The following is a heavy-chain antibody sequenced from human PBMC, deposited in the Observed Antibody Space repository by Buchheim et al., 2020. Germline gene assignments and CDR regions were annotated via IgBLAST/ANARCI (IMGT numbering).Heavy chain of an antibody. CDR2: ISGSGGST. V-gene: IGHV3-23*01. CDR3: AKDRAGGYCSSTSCYTDDY. D-gene: IGHD2-2*02. J-gene: IGHJ4*02. CDR1: GFTFNSYA. Sequence: EVQLLESGGGLVQPGGSLRLSCAASGFTFNSYAMSWVRQAPGKGLEWVSAISGSGGSTYYADSVKGRFTISRDNSKNTLYLQMNSLRAEDTAVYYCAKDRAGGYCSSTSCYTDDYWGQGTL.